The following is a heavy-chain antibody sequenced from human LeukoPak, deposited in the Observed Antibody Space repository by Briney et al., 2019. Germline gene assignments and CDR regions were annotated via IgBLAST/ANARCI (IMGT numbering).Heavy chain of an antibody. CDR3: ARSGQVGSGYYLFY. D-gene: IGHD3-22*01. CDR2: INPNSGDT. J-gene: IGHJ4*02. V-gene: IGHV1-2*02. CDR1: EYTFTEYY. Sequence: ASVKVSCKAAEYTFTEYYMHWVRQAPGQGLEWMGWINPNSGDTNYAQQFQDRVTMTRDTSISTAYMELSRLRSDDTALYYCARSGQVGSGYYLFYWGQGTLVTVSS.